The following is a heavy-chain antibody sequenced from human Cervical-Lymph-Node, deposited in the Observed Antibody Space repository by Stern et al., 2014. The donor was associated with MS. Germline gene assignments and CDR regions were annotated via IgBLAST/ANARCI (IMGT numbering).Heavy chain of an antibody. CDR3: ARLPRHVPRHSNWFDP. V-gene: IGHV4-39*01. J-gene: IGHJ5*02. CDR1: GGSVSSTSYY. CDR2: IYYNNGRT. D-gene: IGHD1-1*01. Sequence: QVQLVESGPGLVKPSETLSLTCTVSGGSVSSTSYYWGWIRQSPGKGLEWIGSIYYNNGRTYYSPSLKSRVTVSVDTSKNQVSLKLNSVTGADTAVYYCARLPRHVPRHSNWFDPWGQGTLVTVSS.